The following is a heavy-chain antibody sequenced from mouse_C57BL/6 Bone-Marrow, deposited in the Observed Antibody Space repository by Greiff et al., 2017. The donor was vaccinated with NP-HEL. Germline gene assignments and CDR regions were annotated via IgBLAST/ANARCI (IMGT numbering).Heavy chain of an antibody. D-gene: IGHD3-2*02. Sequence: VQVVESGAELVRPGASVKLSCKASGYTFTDYYINWVKQRPGQGLEWIARIYPGSGNTYYNEKFKGKATLTAEKSSSTAYMQLSSLTSEDSAVYFCARQGGQLSPWFAYWGQGTLVTVSA. J-gene: IGHJ3*01. CDR3: ARQGGQLSPWFAY. V-gene: IGHV1-76*01. CDR1: GYTFTDYY. CDR2: IYPGSGNT.